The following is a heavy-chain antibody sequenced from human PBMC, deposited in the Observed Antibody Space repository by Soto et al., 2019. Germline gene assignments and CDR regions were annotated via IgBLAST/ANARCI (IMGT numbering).Heavy chain of an antibody. D-gene: IGHD5-12*01. CDR3: VGSGYDVSRTFDY. CDR1: GFTFSSYS. Sequence: GGSLRLSCAASGFTFSSYSMNWVRQAPGKGLEWVSSISSSSSYIYYADSVKGRFTISRDNAKNSLYLQMNSLRAEDTAVYYCVGSGYDVSRTFDYWGQGTLVTVSS. J-gene: IGHJ4*02. V-gene: IGHV3-21*01. CDR2: ISSSSSYI.